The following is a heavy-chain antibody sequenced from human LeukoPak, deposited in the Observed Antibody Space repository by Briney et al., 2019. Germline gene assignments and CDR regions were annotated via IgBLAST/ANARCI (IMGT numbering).Heavy chain of an antibody. Sequence: GGSLRLSCAASGFTFSTSWMYWVRQAPGKGLEWVANINQDGSERYYVGSVKGRFTISRDNAKSSLYLQMNSLRAEDTAVYYCAREVMVRGEYGFDYWGQGTLVTVSS. CDR2: INQDGSER. V-gene: IGHV3-7*01. J-gene: IGHJ4*02. CDR3: AREVMVRGEYGFDY. D-gene: IGHD3-10*01. CDR1: GFTFSTSW.